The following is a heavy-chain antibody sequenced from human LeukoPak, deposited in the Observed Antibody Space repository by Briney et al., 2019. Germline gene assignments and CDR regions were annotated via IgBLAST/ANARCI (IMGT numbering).Heavy chain of an antibody. J-gene: IGHJ5*02. CDR2: IYYSGST. Sequence: SETLSLTCTVSGGSISSSSYYWGWTRQPPGKGLEWIGSIYYSGSTCYNPSLKSRVTISVDTSKNQFSLKLSSVTAADTAVYYCARARIAVAGVWFDPWGQGTLVTVSS. CDR1: GGSISSSSYY. V-gene: IGHV4-39*07. CDR3: ARARIAVAGVWFDP. D-gene: IGHD6-19*01.